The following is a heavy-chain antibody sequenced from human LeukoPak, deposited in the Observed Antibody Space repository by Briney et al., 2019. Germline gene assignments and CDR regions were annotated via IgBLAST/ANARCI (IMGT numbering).Heavy chain of an antibody. V-gene: IGHV3-23*01. CDR3: AKNYDILTGYFYYYYYV. J-gene: IGHJ6*03. CDR2: IHSNGGNT. D-gene: IGHD3-9*01. CDR1: GFTFNG. Sequence: PGGSLRLSCAASGFTFNGMSWVRQAPGKGLEWVSVIHSNGGNTYYADSVKGRFTISRDNSKNTLYLQMNSLRAEDTAVYYCAKNYDILTGYFYYYYYVWGKGTTVTISS.